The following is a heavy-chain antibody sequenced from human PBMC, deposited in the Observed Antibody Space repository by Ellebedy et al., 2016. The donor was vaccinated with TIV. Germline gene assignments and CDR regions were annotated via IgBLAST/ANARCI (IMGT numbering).Heavy chain of an antibody. CDR1: GFTFSIYA. CDR2: ISGRGHIT. D-gene: IGHD2-21*02. CDR3: AKYGDYY. J-gene: IGHJ4*02. Sequence: GESLKISCAASGFTFSIYALAWVRQAPGKGLEWVSTISGRGHITSYADSVKGRFTISRDNSKNTLFLQMDGLRAEDTALYYCAKYGDYYWGQGTLVTVSS. V-gene: IGHV3-23*01.